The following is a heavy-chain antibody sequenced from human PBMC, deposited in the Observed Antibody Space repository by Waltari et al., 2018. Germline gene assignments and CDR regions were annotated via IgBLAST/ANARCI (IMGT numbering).Heavy chain of an antibody. J-gene: IGHJ6*03. Sequence: QVQLQQWGAGLLKPSETLSLTCAVYGGSFSGYYWSWIRQPPGKGLEWIGEINHSGSTNYNPYLKSRVTISVDTSKNQFSLKLSSVTAADTAVYYCARGHRESRWGSSFYYMDVWGKGTTVTVSS. D-gene: IGHD6-13*01. CDR3: ARGHRESRWGSSFYYMDV. CDR2: INHSGST. V-gene: IGHV4-34*01. CDR1: GGSFSGYY.